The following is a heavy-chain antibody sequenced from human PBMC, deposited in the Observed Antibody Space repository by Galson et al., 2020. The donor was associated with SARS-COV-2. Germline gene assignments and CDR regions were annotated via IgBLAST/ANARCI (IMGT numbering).Heavy chain of an antibody. V-gene: IGHV3-7*01. CDR3: TGGGGWLQDL. Sequence: QLGESLKISCAASGFTFSTYWMNWVRQAPGKGLEWVATLMQDGSEKLYVDSVRGRFTISRDNAKNSLYLQMNSLRAEDTALYYCTGGGGWLQDLWGQGTLVTVSS. D-gene: IGHD6-19*01. CDR2: LMQDGSEK. CDR1: GFTFSTYW. J-gene: IGHJ5*02.